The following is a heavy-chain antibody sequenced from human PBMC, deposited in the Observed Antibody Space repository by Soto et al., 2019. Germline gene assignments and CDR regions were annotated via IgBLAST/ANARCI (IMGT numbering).Heavy chain of an antibody. CDR3: ATVPPDYYGMDV. J-gene: IGHJ6*02. V-gene: IGHV3-7*03. CDR2: IKQDGSEK. Sequence: GGALRLSCAASGFTFRTYWMSWVRQAPGKGLEWVANIKQDGSEKYYVDSVKGRFTISRDNAKNSLYLQMNSLRAEDTAVYYCATVPPDYYGMDVWGQGTTVTGSS. D-gene: IGHD4-17*01. CDR1: GFTFRTYW.